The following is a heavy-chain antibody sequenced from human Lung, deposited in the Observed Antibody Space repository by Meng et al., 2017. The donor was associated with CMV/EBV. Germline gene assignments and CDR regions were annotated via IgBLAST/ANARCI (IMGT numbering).Heavy chain of an antibody. J-gene: IGHJ6*02. CDR1: GDSISTYY. Sequence: GSLRLSCTVSGDSISTYYWNWLRQSPGKGLEWIGYISDSGSTNYNPSLKSRVAFSLDTSKNQFSLKLSSVTAADTAVYYCARFDIDVEGYYGMEVWGPG. CDR2: ISDSGST. CDR3: ARFDIDVEGYYGMEV. V-gene: IGHV4-59*01. D-gene: IGHD5-12*01.